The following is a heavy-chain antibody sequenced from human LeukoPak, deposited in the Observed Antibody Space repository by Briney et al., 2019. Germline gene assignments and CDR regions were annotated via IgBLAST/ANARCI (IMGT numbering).Heavy chain of an antibody. CDR1: GGSISSSSYY. V-gene: IGHV4-39*01. CDR2: IYYSGST. CDR3: VRVPGGALDWFDP. J-gene: IGHJ5*02. D-gene: IGHD1-1*01. Sequence: SETLSLTCTVSGGSISSSSYYWGWIRQPPGKGLEWIGTIYYSGSTYYNPSLKSRVTISVYTSKNQFSLKLRSVTAADTSVYYCVRVPGGALDWFDPWGQGTLVTVSS.